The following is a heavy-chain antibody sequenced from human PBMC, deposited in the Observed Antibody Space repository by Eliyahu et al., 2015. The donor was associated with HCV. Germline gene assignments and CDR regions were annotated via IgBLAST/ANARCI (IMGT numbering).Heavy chain of an antibody. V-gene: IGHV1-2*02. D-gene: IGHD3-9*01. CDR1: GYTFTGYY. CDR3: ARAWAILTGYFFGGWFDP. J-gene: IGHJ5*02. CDR2: INPNSGGT. Sequence: EVKKPGASVKVSCKASGYTFTGYYMHWVRQAPGQGLEWMGWINPNSGGTNCAQKXQGRVTMTRDTSISTAYMELSRLRSDDTAVYYCARAWAILTGYFFGGWFDPWGQGTLVTVSS.